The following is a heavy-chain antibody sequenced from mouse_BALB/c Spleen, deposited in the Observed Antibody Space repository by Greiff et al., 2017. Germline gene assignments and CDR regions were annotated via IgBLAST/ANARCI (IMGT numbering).Heavy chain of an antibody. V-gene: IGHV10-1*02. Sequence: EVKLMESGGGLVQPKGSLKLSCAASGFTFNTYAMNWVRQAPGKGLEWVARIRSKSNNYATYYADSVKDRFTISRDDSQSMLYLQMNNLKTEDTAMYYCVRHEGGYLDYWGQGTTLTVSS. CDR1: GFTFNTYA. D-gene: IGHD1-1*02. CDR3: VRHEGGYLDY. CDR2: IRSKSNNYAT. J-gene: IGHJ2*01.